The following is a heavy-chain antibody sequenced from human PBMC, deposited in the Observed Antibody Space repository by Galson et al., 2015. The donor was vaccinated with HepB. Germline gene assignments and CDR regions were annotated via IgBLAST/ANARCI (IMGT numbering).Heavy chain of an antibody. CDR2: INHSGST. J-gene: IGHJ5*02. Sequence: LSLTCAVYGGSFSGYYWSWIRQPPGKGLEWIGEINHSGSTNYNPSLKSRVTISVDTSKNQFSLKLSSVTAADTAVYYCARGSFSQSWWQRHTVFDPWGQGTLVTVSS. D-gene: IGHD2-15*01. CDR1: GGSFSGYY. CDR3: ARGSFSQSWWQRHTVFDP. V-gene: IGHV4-34*01.